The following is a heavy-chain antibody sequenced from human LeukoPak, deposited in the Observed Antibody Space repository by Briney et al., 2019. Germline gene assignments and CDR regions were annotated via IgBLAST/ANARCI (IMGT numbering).Heavy chain of an antibody. CDR1: GYSYTNYW. V-gene: IGHV5-51*01. Sequence: GESLKISCTGSGYSYTNYWIGWVRQMPGKGVEWMGLIYPTDSNTRYSPSFQGQVTISADKSITTAYLQWSSLKASDTAIYYCARRRAVAGYYYFDYWGQGTLVTVSS. CDR2: IYPTDSNT. J-gene: IGHJ4*02. D-gene: IGHD6-19*01. CDR3: ARRRAVAGYYYFDY.